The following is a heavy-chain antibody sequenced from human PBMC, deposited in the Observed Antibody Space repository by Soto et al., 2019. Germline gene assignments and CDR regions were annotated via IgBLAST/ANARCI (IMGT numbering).Heavy chain of an antibody. D-gene: IGHD2-15*01. Sequence: GGSLRLSCAASGFTFSSYGMHWVRQAPGKGLEWVAVISYDGSNKYYADSVKGRFTISRDNFKNTLYLQMNSLRAEDTAVYYCANSAQYCSGGSCYPYGYYYGMDVWGQGTTVTVSS. V-gene: IGHV3-30*18. CDR1: GFTFSSYG. CDR2: ISYDGSNK. CDR3: ANSAQYCSGGSCYPYGYYYGMDV. J-gene: IGHJ6*02.